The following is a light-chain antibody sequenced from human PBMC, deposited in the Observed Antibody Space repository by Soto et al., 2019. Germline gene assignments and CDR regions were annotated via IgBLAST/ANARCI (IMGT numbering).Light chain of an antibody. V-gene: IGKV3-11*01. CDR2: DAS. J-gene: IGKJ5*01. CDR3: QQRSNWPPFT. Sequence: EVVMTHSPATLSVSPWEIATLSCRASQSVSNYLAWYQQKPGQAPRLLIYDASNRATDIPARFSGSGSGTDFALIISSLEPEDFAVYYCQQRSNWPPFTFGQGTRLEIK. CDR1: QSVSNY.